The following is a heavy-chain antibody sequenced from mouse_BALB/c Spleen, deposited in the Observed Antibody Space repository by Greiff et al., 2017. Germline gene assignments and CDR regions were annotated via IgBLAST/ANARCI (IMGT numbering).Heavy chain of an antibody. Sequence: VHLVESGGGLVQPGGSLKLSCAASGFTFSSYGMSWVRQTPDKRLELVATINSNGGSTYYPDSVKGRFTISRDNAKNTLYLQMSSLKSEDTAMYYCARDPPSYYARDYWGQGTSVTVSS. CDR2: INSNGGST. CDR1: GFTFSSYG. V-gene: IGHV5-6-3*01. CDR3: ARDPPSYYARDY. J-gene: IGHJ4*01.